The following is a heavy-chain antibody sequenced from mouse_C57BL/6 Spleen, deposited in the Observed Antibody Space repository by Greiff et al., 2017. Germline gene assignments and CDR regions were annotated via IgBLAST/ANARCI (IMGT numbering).Heavy chain of an antibody. CDR3: ARQGDYDYPYWYFDV. D-gene: IGHD2-4*01. Sequence: DVKLVESGGGLVKPGGSLKLSCAASGFTFSSYTMSWVRQTPEKRLEWVATISGGGGNTYYPDSVKGRFTISRDNAKNTLYLQMSSLRSEDTALYYCARQGDYDYPYWYFDVWGTGTTVTVSS. CDR1: GFTFSSYT. J-gene: IGHJ1*03. V-gene: IGHV5-9*01. CDR2: ISGGGGNT.